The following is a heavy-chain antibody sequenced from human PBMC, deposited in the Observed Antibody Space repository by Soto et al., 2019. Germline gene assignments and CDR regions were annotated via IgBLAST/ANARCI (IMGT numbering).Heavy chain of an antibody. Sequence: QVQLVQSGAEVKKPGSSVKVSCKTSGGTFTSHAINWVRQAPGQGLEWMGGIIPSFGTANYAQKFQGRVTITADESTDTAYIELSGLRSEDTAKYFCAKATGHMVGGYYFYYGMDVWGQGTSITVSS. CDR1: GGTFTSHA. V-gene: IGHV1-69*12. D-gene: IGHD1-26*01. J-gene: IGHJ6*02. CDR2: IIPSFGTA. CDR3: AKATGHMVGGYYFYYGMDV.